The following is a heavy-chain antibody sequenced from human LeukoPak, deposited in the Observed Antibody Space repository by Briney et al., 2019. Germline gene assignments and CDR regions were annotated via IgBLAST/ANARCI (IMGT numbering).Heavy chain of an antibody. D-gene: IGHD3-10*01. CDR3: ARASSGPRLLWFGESIY. CDR1: GYTFTGYY. CDR2: INPNSGGT. Sequence: ASVKVSCEASGYTFTGYYMHWVRQAPGQGLEWMGWINPNSGGTNYAQKFQGRVTMTRDTSISTAYMELSRLRSDDTAVYYCARASSGPRLLWFGESIYWGQGTLVTVSS. J-gene: IGHJ4*02. V-gene: IGHV1-2*02.